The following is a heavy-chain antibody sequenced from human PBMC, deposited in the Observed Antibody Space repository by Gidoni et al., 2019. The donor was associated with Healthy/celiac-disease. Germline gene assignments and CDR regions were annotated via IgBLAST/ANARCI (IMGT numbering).Heavy chain of an antibody. D-gene: IGHD2-21*02. Sequence: EVQLVETGGGLIQPGGSLRRSCAASGFTVSSNYMSWFRQAPGKGLEWVSVIYSGGSTYYAYSVKGRFTISRDNSKNTLYRQMNSLRAEDTAVYYCASSSPILEDCGGDCYLPWYFDLWGRGTLVTVSS. J-gene: IGHJ2*01. CDR2: IYSGGST. V-gene: IGHV3-53*02. CDR3: ASSSPILEDCGGDCYLPWYFDL. CDR1: GFTVSSNY.